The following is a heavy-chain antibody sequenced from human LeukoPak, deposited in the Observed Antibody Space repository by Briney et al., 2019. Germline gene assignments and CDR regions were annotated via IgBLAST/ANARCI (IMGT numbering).Heavy chain of an antibody. Sequence: PGGSLRLSCAVSGFTFSSYSMNWVRQAPGKGLGWVSSISSSSSYIYYADSVKGRFTISRDNAKNSLYLQMNSLRAEDTAVYYCARDAPAGYCSGGSCYSWFDPWGQGTLVTVSS. J-gene: IGHJ5*02. CDR1: GFTFSSYS. CDR2: ISSSSSYI. V-gene: IGHV3-21*01. D-gene: IGHD2-15*01. CDR3: ARDAPAGYCSGGSCYSWFDP.